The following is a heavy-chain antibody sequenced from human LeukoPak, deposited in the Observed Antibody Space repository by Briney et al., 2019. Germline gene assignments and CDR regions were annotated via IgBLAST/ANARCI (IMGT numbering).Heavy chain of an antibody. CDR2: ISSSSSYI. CDR3: ARGRSSGYVD. V-gene: IGHV3-21*01. J-gene: IGHJ4*02. CDR1: GFTFSSYI. Sequence: GGSLRLSCAASGFTFSSYIMNWVRQAPGKGLEWVSSISSSSSYIYYADSVKGRFTISRDNAKNSPYLQMNSLRAEDTAVYYCARGRSSGYVDWGQGTLVTVSS. D-gene: IGHD3-22*01.